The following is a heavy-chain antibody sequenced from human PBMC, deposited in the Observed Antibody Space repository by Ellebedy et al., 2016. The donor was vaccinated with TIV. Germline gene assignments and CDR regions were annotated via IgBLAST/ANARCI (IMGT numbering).Heavy chain of an antibody. CDR2: IKQDGSKK. Sequence: GGSLRLSXAASGFMFGTYWMSWVRQAPGKGLEWVANIKQDGSKKNYVDSVKGRFTISRDNAENSVYLQMNSLRAEDTAFYYCARDQDDFWSGYPERPHIFDMWGQGTMVTVSS. V-gene: IGHV3-7*01. CDR3: ARDQDDFWSGYPERPHIFDM. J-gene: IGHJ3*02. CDR1: GFMFGTYW. D-gene: IGHD3-3*01.